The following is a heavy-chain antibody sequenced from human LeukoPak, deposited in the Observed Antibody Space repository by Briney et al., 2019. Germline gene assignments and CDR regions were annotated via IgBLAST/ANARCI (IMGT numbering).Heavy chain of an antibody. J-gene: IGHJ4*02. CDR2: ISYYGSNK. D-gene: IGHD3-10*01. CDR1: GFTFSSYA. V-gene: IGHV3-30-3*01. CDR3: AKDRGSSGSGSPHDY. Sequence: GGSLRLSCAASGFTFSSYAMHWVRQAPGKGLEGVAVISYYGSNKYYADSVKGRFTISRDNSKNTLYLQMNSLRAEDTAVYYCAKDRGSSGSGSPHDYWGRGTLVTVSS.